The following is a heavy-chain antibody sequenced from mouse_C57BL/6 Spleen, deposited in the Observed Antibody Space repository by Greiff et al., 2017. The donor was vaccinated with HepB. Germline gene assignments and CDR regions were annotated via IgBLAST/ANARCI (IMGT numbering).Heavy chain of an antibody. CDR3: ARYAYYSNYEAMDY. CDR2: INPYNGGT. D-gene: IGHD2-5*01. J-gene: IGHJ4*01. V-gene: IGHV1-19*01. CDR1: GYTFTDYY. Sequence: VQLQQSGPVLVKPGASVKMSCKASGYTFTDYYMNWVKQSHGKSLEWIGVINPYNGGTSYNQKFKGKATLTVDKSSSTAYMELNSLTSEDSAVYYCARYAYYSNYEAMDYWGQGTSVTVSS.